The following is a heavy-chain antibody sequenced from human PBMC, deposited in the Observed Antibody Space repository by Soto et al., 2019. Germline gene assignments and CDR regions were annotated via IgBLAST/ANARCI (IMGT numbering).Heavy chain of an antibody. CDR1: GFTFSSSA. CDR3: AADMAPTDMYNWFDP. CDR2: IVVGSGNT. Sequence: QTQLVQSGPEVKKPGTSVKVSCKASGFTFSSSAIQWVRQARGQRLEWIGWIVVGSGNTKYAQKFQERLTMTRDMSTSTAYMELSSLRSEDTAVYYCAADMAPTDMYNWFDPWGQGTMFTVSA. D-gene: IGHD1-1*01. V-gene: IGHV1-58*02. J-gene: IGHJ5*02.